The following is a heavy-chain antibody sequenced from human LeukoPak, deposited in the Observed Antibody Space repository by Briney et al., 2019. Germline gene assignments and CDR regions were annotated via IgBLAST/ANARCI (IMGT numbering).Heavy chain of an antibody. J-gene: IGHJ4*02. V-gene: IGHV3-23*01. D-gene: IGHD6-13*01. Sequence: GGSLRLSCAASGFTFSSYAMNWVRQAPGKGLELVSAISGSGGSTYYADSVKGRFTISRDNSKNTLYLQMNSLRAEDTAVYYCAKDPRYSSSWFYFDYWGQGTLVTVSS. CDR2: ISGSGGST. CDR1: GFTFSSYA. CDR3: AKDPRYSSSWFYFDY.